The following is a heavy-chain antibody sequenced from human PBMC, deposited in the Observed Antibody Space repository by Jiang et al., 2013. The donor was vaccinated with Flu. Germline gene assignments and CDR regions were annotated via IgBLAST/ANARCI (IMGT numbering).Heavy chain of an antibody. CDR1: GYTFSTYV. CDR2: INAYNGNT. CDR3: ARDRVSYSTSSSHAY. V-gene: IGHV1-18*01. J-gene: IGHJ4*02. Sequence: GAEVKKPGASVKVSCKASGYTFSTYVINWVRQAPGQGLEWMGWINAYNGNTNFAQRLQGRVTMTTDTSTNTAYMELRSLTSDDTAVYYCARDRVSYSTSSSHAYWGQGTPVTVSS. D-gene: IGHD6-6*01.